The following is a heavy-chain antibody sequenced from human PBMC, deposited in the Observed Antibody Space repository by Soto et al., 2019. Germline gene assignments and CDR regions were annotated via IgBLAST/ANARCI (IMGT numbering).Heavy chain of an antibody. V-gene: IGHV3-30*18. D-gene: IGHD5-18*01. CDR3: AKGYSYSVCDY. J-gene: IGHJ4*02. Sequence: QVQLVESGGGVVQPGRSLRLSCAASGFTFSRYAMHWVRQAPGKGLEWVAVISYDGSNKYYADSVKGRFTIFRDNSKNTVYLQMNRLRAEDTAVYYCAKGYSYSVCDYWGQGTLVTVSS. CDR2: ISYDGSNK. CDR1: GFTFSRYA.